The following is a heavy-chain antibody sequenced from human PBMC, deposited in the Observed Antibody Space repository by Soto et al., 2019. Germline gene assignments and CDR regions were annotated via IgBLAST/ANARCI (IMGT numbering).Heavy chain of an antibody. CDR2: ISYDGSNK. CDR1: GFTFSSYG. Sequence: PGGSLRLSCAASGFTFSSYGMHWVRQAPGKGLEWVAVISYDGSNKYYADSVKGRFTISRDNSKNTLYLQMNSLRAEDTAVYYCAKGRYYNILTGYYPTYYYYGMDVWGQGTTVTVSS. CDR3: AKGRYYNILTGYYPTYYYYGMDV. V-gene: IGHV3-30*18. J-gene: IGHJ6*02. D-gene: IGHD3-9*01.